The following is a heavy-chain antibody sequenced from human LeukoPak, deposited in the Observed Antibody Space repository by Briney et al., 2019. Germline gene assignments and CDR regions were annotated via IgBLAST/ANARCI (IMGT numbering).Heavy chain of an antibody. CDR1: GFTFSDYY. V-gene: IGHV3-11*01. CDR2: ISSSGSTI. J-gene: IGHJ4*02. Sequence: GGSLRLSCAASGFTFSDYYMSWIRQAPGKGLEWVSYISSSGSTIYYADPVKGRFTISRGNAKNSLYLQMNSLRAEDTAVYYCARGEMATIPFDYWGQGTLVTVSS. CDR3: ARGEMATIPFDY. D-gene: IGHD5-24*01.